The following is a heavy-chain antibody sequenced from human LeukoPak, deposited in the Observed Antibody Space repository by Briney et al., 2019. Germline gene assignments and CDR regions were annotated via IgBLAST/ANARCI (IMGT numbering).Heavy chain of an antibody. J-gene: IGHJ4*02. Sequence: PGGSLRLSCAASGFTFSSYGMHWVRQAPGKGLEWVAVISYDGSNKYYADCVKGRFTISRDNSKNTLYLQMNSLRAEDTAVYYCAKEPGLLWFGELLALDYWGQGTLVTVSS. CDR3: AKEPGLLWFGELLALDY. V-gene: IGHV3-30*18. D-gene: IGHD3-10*01. CDR1: GFTFSSYG. CDR2: ISYDGSNK.